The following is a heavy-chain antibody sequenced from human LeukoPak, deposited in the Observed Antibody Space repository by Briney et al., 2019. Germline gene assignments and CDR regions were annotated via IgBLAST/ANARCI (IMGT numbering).Heavy chain of an antibody. CDR1: GFTFSTYW. J-gene: IGHJ5*02. D-gene: IGHD5-24*01. Sequence: TGGSLRLSCVVSGFTFSTYWMHWVRQAPGKGLVWVSRVDADGSTTIHADSVKGRFTISRDNGINTVYLQMNSLRAEDTAVYCCARGFDGYPFGWWFDPWGQGTLVTVSS. CDR3: ARGFDGYPFGWWFDP. V-gene: IGHV3-74*01. CDR2: VDADGSTT.